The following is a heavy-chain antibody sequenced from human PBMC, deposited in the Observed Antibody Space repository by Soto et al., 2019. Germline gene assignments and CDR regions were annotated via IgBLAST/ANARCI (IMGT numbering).Heavy chain of an antibody. CDR1: GFTFSSYG. D-gene: IGHD3-10*01. CDR3: AKDVALWFGELLTPFDY. CDR2: ISYDGSNK. Sequence: QVQLVESGGGVVQPGRSLRLSCAASGFTFSSYGMHWVRQAPGKGLEWVAVISYDGSNKYYADSVKGRFTISRDNSKNTLYLQMNSLRAEDTAVYYCAKDVALWFGELLTPFDYWGQGTLVTVSS. J-gene: IGHJ4*02. V-gene: IGHV3-30*18.